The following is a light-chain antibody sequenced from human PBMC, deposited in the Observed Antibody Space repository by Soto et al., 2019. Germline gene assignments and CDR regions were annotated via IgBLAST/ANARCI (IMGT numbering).Light chain of an antibody. J-gene: IGLJ7*01. Sequence: QSVLTQPPSASGTPGQRVTIPCSGSSSNIGSNTVNWYQQLPGTAPKLLIYTNNRRPSGVPDRFSGSKSGTSASLAISGLQSEDEADYYCAAWDDSLNGAVFGGGTQLTVL. CDR2: TNN. CDR1: SSNIGSNT. V-gene: IGLV1-44*01. CDR3: AAWDDSLNGAV.